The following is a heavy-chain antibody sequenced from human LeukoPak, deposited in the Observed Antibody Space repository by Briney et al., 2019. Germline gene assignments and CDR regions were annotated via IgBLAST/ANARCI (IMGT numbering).Heavy chain of an antibody. CDR2: THYSGST. D-gene: IGHD3-9*01. V-gene: IGHV4-59*08. CDR1: GVSFFSFY. Sequence: SETLSLTCTVSGVSFFSFYWTWVRQPPGKGLEWIGYTHYSGSTNYNPSLKSRVTISVDTSKSQLSLKLTSATAADTAVYYCATGGSIRDFGCWGQGALVTAAS. J-gene: IGHJ4*02. CDR3: ATGGSIRDFGC.